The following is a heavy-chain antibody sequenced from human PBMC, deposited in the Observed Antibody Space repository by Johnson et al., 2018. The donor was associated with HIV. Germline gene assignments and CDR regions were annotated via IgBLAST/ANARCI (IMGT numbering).Heavy chain of an antibody. J-gene: IGHJ3*02. D-gene: IGHD6-6*01. CDR2: ISYDGSNK. CDR1: GFTFSNYA. V-gene: IGHV3-30*14. CDR3: ARDRIRSAHSFDI. Sequence: QVLLVESGGGVVQPGRSLRLSCAASGFTFSNYAVHWVRQAPGKGLEWVAVISYDGSNKYYADSVKGRFTISRDNSKNTLYLQMNSLRAEDTAVYYCARDRIRSAHSFDIWGQGTMVTVSS.